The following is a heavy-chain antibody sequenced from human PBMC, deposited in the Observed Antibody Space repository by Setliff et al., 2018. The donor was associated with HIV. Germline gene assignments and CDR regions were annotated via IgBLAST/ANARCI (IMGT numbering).Heavy chain of an antibody. V-gene: IGHV1-69*06. CDR3: ARRLYDILTGYHDAFDI. J-gene: IGHJ3*02. Sequence: SVKVSCKASKGTFTTYRFTWVRQAPGQGLEWMGGIIPIFGTANYAQKFQGRVTITADKSTSTAYMELSSLRSEDTAVYYCARRLYDILTGYHDAFDIWGQGTMVTVSS. CDR1: KGTFTTYR. D-gene: IGHD3-9*01. CDR2: IIPIFGTA.